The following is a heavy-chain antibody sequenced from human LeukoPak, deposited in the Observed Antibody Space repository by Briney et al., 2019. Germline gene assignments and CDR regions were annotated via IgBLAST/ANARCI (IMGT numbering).Heavy chain of an antibody. CDR1: GFPFSSYA. J-gene: IGHJ4*02. CDR2: VTSSSTAI. D-gene: IGHD1-26*01. V-gene: IGHV3-48*02. Sequence: GGSLRLSCAASGFPFSSYAMNWVRQAPGKGLEWVSHVTSSSTAIYYADSVRSRFTISRDNAKNSLYLQMNSLRDEDTAVYYCARTSISSGSYLGFDYWGQGALVTVSS. CDR3: ARTSISSGSYLGFDY.